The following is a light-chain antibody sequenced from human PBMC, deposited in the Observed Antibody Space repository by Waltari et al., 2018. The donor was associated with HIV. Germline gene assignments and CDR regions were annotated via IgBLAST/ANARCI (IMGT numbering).Light chain of an antibody. V-gene: IGKV1-12*01. J-gene: IGKJ1*01. CDR2: GAF. CDR3: QQPNTFPPT. Sequence: DIQMTQSPSSISASVGDSVTITCRASQDIRTNLAWYQFKVGRAPRLLIYGAFSLSTGVPSRFRGSGSGTDFTLTITSLQPEDFATFYCQQPNTFPPTFGQGTKVEIK. CDR1: QDIRTN.